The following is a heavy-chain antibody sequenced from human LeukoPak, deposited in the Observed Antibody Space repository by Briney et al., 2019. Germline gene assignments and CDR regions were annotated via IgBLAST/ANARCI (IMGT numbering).Heavy chain of an antibody. Sequence: SETLSLTCTVSGGSISSYYWSWIRQPPGKGLEWIGYIYYSGSTNYNPSLKGRVTISVDTSKNQFSLKLSSVTAADTAVYYCARDRDWFDPWGQGTLVTVSS. J-gene: IGHJ5*02. CDR3: ARDRDWFDP. CDR2: IYYSGST. D-gene: IGHD3-10*01. CDR1: GGSISSYY. V-gene: IGHV4-59*01.